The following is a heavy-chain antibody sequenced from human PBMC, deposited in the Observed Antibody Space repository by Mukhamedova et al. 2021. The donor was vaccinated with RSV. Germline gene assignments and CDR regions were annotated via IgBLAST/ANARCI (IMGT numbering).Heavy chain of an antibody. J-gene: IGHJ3*02. V-gene: IGHV5-51*01. CDR2: IYPGDSDT. D-gene: IGHD6-13*01. CDR3: ARHRGAYSASWVRRFFDAFDM. Sequence: EYMGIIYPGDSDTRYSPSFQGQVTISADKSISTAYLQWNALKASDTAMYYCARHRGAYSASWVRRFFDAFDMWGQGTMVIVSS.